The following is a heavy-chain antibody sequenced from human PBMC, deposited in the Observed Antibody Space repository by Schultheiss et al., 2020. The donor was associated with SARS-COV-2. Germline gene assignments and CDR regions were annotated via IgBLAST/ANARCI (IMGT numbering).Heavy chain of an antibody. D-gene: IGHD6-13*01. CDR3: AKAYSSSWALKAFDI. V-gene: IGHV3-30*01. CDR2: ISYDGSNK. CDR1: GFTFSSYA. Sequence: GGSLRLSCAASGFTFSSYAMHWVRQAPGKGLEWVAVISYDGSNKYYADSVKGRFTISRDNSKNTLYLQMNSLRAEDTAVYYCAKAYSSSWALKAFDIWGQGTMVTVSS. J-gene: IGHJ3*02.